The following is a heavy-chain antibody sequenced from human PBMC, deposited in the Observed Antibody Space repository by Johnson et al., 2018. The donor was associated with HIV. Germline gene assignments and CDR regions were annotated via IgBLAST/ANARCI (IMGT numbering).Heavy chain of an antibody. Sequence: VQLVESGGGLVQPGGSLRLSCAAAGFTFSNAWMSWVPQAPGKGLEWVSVLFSGGTTYYADSVRGRFTISRDNSKNTFFLQMNSLRAEDTAVFYCARACRDGYTCDAFDIWGQGTMVTVSS. V-gene: IGHV3-66*01. CDR2: LFSGGTT. D-gene: IGHD5-24*01. CDR3: ARACRDGYTCDAFDI. CDR1: GFTFSNAW. J-gene: IGHJ3*02.